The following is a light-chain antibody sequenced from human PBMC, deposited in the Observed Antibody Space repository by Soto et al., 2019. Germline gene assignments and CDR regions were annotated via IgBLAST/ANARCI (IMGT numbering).Light chain of an antibody. CDR1: QTISSW. J-gene: IGKJ1*01. V-gene: IGKV1-5*03. Sequence: DIQMTQSPSTLSGSVGYRVTITCRASQTISSWLAWYQQKPGKAPKLLIYKASTLKSGVTSRFSGSGSGIEFTLTISSLQPDDFATYYCQHYNSYSEAFGQGTKGELK. CDR3: QHYNSYSEA. CDR2: KAS.